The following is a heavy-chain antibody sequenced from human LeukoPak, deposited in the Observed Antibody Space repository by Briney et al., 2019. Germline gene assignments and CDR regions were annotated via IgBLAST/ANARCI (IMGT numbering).Heavy chain of an antibody. D-gene: IGHD3-16*02. CDR2: VNHSGST. V-gene: IGHV4-34*01. Sequence: SETLSLTCAVYGGSFSGYYWSWIRQPPGKGLEWIGEVNHSGSTNYNPSLKSRVTISVDTSKNQFSLKLSSVTAADTAVYYCARFRYDCVWGSYRLGYFDYWGQGTLVTVSS. J-gene: IGHJ4*02. CDR1: GGSFSGYY. CDR3: ARFRYDCVWGSYRLGYFDY.